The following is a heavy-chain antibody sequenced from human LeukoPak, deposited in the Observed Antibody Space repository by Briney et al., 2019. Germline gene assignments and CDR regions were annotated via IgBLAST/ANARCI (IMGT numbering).Heavy chain of an antibody. Sequence: GGSLRLSCAASGFTFSSYEMNWVRLAPGKGLEWVSYISSSGSTIYYADSVKGRFTISRDNAKNSLYLQMNSLRAEDTAVYYCARGRGYQLPLDVPNWFDPWGQGTLVTVSS. V-gene: IGHV3-48*03. CDR2: ISSSGSTI. CDR1: GFTFSSYE. D-gene: IGHD2-2*01. CDR3: ARGRGYQLPLDVPNWFDP. J-gene: IGHJ5*02.